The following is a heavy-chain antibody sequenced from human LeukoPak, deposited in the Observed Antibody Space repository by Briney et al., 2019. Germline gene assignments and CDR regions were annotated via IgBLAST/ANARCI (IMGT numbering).Heavy chain of an antibody. CDR2: ISGSGGST. V-gene: IGHV3-23*01. D-gene: IGHD2-15*01. CDR1: GFTFSSYA. J-gene: IGHJ4*02. CDR3: AKGLGYCSGGSCYGQYYFDY. Sequence: GGSLRLSCAASGFTFSSYAMSWVRQAPGKGLEWVSAISGSGGSTYYAGSVKGRFTISRDNSKNTLYLQMNSLRAEDTAVYYCAKGLGYCSGGSCYGQYYFDYWGQGTLVTVSS.